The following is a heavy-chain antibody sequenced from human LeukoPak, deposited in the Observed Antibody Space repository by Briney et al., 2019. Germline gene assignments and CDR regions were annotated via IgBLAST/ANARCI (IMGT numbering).Heavy chain of an antibody. CDR3: ARVDPDSSSTLEVFDY. D-gene: IGHD6-6*01. CDR1: GGSISSYY. V-gene: IGHV4-59*01. CDR2: IYYSGST. Sequence: SETLSLTCTVSGGSISSYYWSWIRQPPGKGLEWIGYIYYSGSTNYNPSLKSRVTISVDTSKNQFSLKLRSVTAADTAVYYCARVDPDSSSTLEVFDYWGQGTLVTVSS. J-gene: IGHJ4*02.